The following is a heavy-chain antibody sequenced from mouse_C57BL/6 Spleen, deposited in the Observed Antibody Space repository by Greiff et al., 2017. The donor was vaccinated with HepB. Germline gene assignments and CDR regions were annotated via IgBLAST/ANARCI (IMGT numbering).Heavy chain of an antibody. D-gene: IGHD2-4*01. CDR2: IYPGSGST. V-gene: IGHV1-55*01. CDR3: ARSRDYDVYYFDY. Sequence: VQLQQPGAELVKPGASVKMSCKASGYTITSYWITWVKQRPGQGLEWIGDIYPGSGSTNYNEKFKSKATLTVDTSSSTAYMQLSSLTSEDSAVYYCARSRDYDVYYFDYWGQGTTLTVSS. J-gene: IGHJ2*01. CDR1: GYTITSYW.